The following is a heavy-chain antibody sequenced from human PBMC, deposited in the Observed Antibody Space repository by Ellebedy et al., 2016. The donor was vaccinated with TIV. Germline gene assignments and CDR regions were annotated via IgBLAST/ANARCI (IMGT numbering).Heavy chain of an antibody. Sequence: PGGSLRLSCAASGFTFSTYWMHWVRQAPGKGLVWVSRINSDGSSTTYADSVKGRFTISSDNAKNTLYLQMNSLRAEDTAVYYCARVPGGNKNFDYWGQGTLVTVSS. V-gene: IGHV3-74*01. CDR3: ARVPGGNKNFDY. CDR2: INSDGSST. J-gene: IGHJ4*02. D-gene: IGHD4-23*01. CDR1: GFTFSTYW.